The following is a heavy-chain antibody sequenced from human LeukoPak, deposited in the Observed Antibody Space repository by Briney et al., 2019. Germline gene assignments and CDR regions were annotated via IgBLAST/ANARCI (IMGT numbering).Heavy chain of an antibody. Sequence: PGGSLRLSCAASGFTFSSYGMHWVRQAPGKGLEWVAVISYDGSNKYYADSVKGRFTISRDNSKNTLYLQVNSLRAEDTAVYYCAKIYGDYLYYYYGMDVWGQGTTVTVSS. V-gene: IGHV3-30*18. J-gene: IGHJ6*02. CDR3: AKIYGDYLYYYYGMDV. CDR1: GFTFSSYG. D-gene: IGHD4-17*01. CDR2: ISYDGSNK.